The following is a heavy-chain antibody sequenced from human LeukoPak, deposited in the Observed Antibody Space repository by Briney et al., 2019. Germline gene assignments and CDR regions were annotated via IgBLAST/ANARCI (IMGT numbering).Heavy chain of an antibody. CDR1: GYTFAGYY. J-gene: IGHJ4*02. CDR3: ARAGDTAMVPFDY. V-gene: IGHV1-2*02. CDR2: INPNSGGT. D-gene: IGHD5-18*01. Sequence: ASVKVSRKASGYTFAGYYMHWVRQAPGQGLGWMGWINPNSGGTNYAQKFQGRVTMTRDTSISTAYMELSRLRSDDTAVYYCARAGDTAMVPFDYWGQGTLVTVSS.